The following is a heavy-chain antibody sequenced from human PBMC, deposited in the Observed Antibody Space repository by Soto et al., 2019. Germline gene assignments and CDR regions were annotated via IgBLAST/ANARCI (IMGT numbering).Heavy chain of an antibody. Sequence: ASVKVSCKASGATFSSYAISWVRQAPGQGLEWMGGIIPIFGTANYAQKFQGRVTITADESTSTAYMELSSLRSEDTAVYYCARGNSGSDSFGHTWAPYSYGMDVWGQGTTVTVSS. D-gene: IGHD5-12*01. CDR1: GATFSSYA. CDR2: IIPIFGTA. J-gene: IGHJ6*02. CDR3: ARGNSGSDSFGHTWAPYSYGMDV. V-gene: IGHV1-69*13.